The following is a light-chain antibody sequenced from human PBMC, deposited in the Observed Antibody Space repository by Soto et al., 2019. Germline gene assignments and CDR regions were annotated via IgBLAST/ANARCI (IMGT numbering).Light chain of an antibody. CDR3: QQADSFPLT. J-gene: IGKJ4*01. Sequence: DIQMTQSPSSLSASVGDRVTITCRASQSIKNYLNWYQQKPGKAPKLLIYAASSLQSGVPSRFSGSGSGTDFSLTISSLQAEDFGTYYCQQADSFPLTFGGGTKVDIK. V-gene: IGKV1-39*01. CDR1: QSIKNY. CDR2: AAS.